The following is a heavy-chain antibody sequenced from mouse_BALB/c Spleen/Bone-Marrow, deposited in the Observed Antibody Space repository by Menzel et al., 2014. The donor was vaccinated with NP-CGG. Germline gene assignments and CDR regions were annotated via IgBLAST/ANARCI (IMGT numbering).Heavy chain of an antibody. CDR3: ARCTYDAMDY. J-gene: IGHJ4*01. CDR1: GYTITSGYN. CDR2: IRYSDST. Sequence: VQLQQSGPDLVKPSESLSLSCSATGYTITSGYNWHGKRQSPGNQLELVGNIRYSDSTNYNPSLQSQITITRDTSKNQFFLQLNSVTTEDTATYYCARCTYDAMDYWGQGTSVTVSS. V-gene: IGHV3-1*02. D-gene: IGHD5-1*01.